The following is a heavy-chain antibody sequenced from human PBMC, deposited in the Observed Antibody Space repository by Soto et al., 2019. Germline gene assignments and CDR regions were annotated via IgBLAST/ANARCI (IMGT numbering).Heavy chain of an antibody. V-gene: IGHV4-38-2*01. D-gene: IGHD3-16*01. CDR2: VFHVGHT. J-gene: IGHJ5*02. Sequence: SETLSLTCAVSGYSINSGYYWVWIRQDPGKGLEWIGCVFHVGHTYYNPSLKSRVTISLDTSMNRVSLRLISVTAADTAMYFCVRIRYQLPSSVLWLDPWGQGTPVTVSS. CDR1: GYSINSGYY. CDR3: VRIRYQLPSSVLWLDP.